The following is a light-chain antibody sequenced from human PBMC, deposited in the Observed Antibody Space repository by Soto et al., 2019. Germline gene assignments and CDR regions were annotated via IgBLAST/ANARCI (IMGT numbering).Light chain of an antibody. Sequence: QSVLTQPASVSGSPGQSITISCTGTSRDVGGYNYVSWYQQHPGKAPKLMIYDVRNRPSGVSNRFSGSKSVNTASLTISRLQVEDEAYYYCSSYTTLSTYVFATGTKVTVL. V-gene: IGLV2-14*01. J-gene: IGLJ1*01. CDR2: DVR. CDR3: SSYTTLSTYV. CDR1: SRDVGGYNY.